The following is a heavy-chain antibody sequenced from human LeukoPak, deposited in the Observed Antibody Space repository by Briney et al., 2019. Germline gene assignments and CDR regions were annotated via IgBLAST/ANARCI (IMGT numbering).Heavy chain of an antibody. CDR2: MNPNSGNT. CDR3: ARGSTSSYYYYYYYMDV. D-gene: IGHD2-2*01. Sequence: ASVKVSCKASGYTFTSYDINWVRQATGQGLEWMGWMNPNSGNTGYAQKFQGRVTMTRNTSISTAYMELSSLRSEDTAVYYCARGSTSSYYYYYYYMDVWCKGTTVTVSS. V-gene: IGHV1-8*01. J-gene: IGHJ6*03. CDR1: GYTFTSYD.